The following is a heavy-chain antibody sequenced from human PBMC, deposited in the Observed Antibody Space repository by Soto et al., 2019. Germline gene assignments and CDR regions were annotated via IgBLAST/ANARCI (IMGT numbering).Heavy chain of an antibody. Sequence: GASVKVSCKASGGTFSSYAISWVRQAPGQGLEWMGGIIPIFGTANYAQKFQGRVTITADESTSTAYMELSSLRSEDTAVYYCAKEGMASRSRAGYYYYYGMDVWGQGTTVTVSS. CDR1: GGTFSSYA. CDR2: IIPIFGTA. V-gene: IGHV1-69*13. D-gene: IGHD6-13*01. J-gene: IGHJ6*02. CDR3: AKEGMASRSRAGYYYYYGMDV.